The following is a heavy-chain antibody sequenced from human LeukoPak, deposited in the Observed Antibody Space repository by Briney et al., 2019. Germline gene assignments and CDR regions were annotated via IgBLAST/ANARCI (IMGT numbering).Heavy chain of an antibody. CDR3: AKDTTYSSSWYFDY. CDR1: GFTFDDYA. J-gene: IGHJ4*02. V-gene: IGHV3-9*01. Sequence: GESLRLSCAASGFTFDDYAMHWVRHAPGKGLEWVSGISWNSGSIGYADSVKGRFTISRDNAKNSLYLQMNSLRAEDTALYYCAKDTTYSSSWYFDYWGQGTLVTVSS. CDR2: ISWNSGSI. D-gene: IGHD6-13*01.